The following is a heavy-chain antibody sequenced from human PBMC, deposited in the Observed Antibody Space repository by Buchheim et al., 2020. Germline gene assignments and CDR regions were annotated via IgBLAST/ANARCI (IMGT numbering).Heavy chain of an antibody. CDR1: GFTFSSYW. V-gene: IGHV3-74*01. CDR3: AREQEDIVVVPAAMDYYYYYGMDV. Sequence: EVQLVESGGGLVQPGGSLRLSCAASGFTFSSYWMHWVRQAPGKGLVWVSRINSDGSSTSYADSVKGRFTISRDNAKNMLYLQMNSLRAEDTAVYYCAREQEDIVVVPAAMDYYYYYGMDVWGQGTT. CDR2: INSDGSST. J-gene: IGHJ6*02. D-gene: IGHD2-2*01.